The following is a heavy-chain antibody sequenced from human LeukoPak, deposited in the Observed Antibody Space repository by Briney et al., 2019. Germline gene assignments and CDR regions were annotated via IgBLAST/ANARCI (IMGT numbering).Heavy chain of an antibody. CDR3: ARDLGYYDSSGFP. D-gene: IGHD3-22*01. Sequence: TGGSLRLSCAASGFTFSSYSRNWVRQAPGKGLEWVPSISSSSNYIYYADSVKGRFTISRDNAKNSLFLQMNSLRAEDTAVYYCARDLGYYDSSGFPWGQGTMVTVSS. CDR1: GFTFSSYS. J-gene: IGHJ3*01. CDR2: ISSSSNYI. V-gene: IGHV3-21*01.